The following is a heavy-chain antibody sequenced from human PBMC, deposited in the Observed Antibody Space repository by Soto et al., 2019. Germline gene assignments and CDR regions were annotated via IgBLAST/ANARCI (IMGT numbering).Heavy chain of an antibody. J-gene: IGHJ6*03. CDR1: SGSISSSNW. CDR3: AREAKDIVADYYYYYYMDV. CDR2: IYHSGST. V-gene: IGHV4-4*02. D-gene: IGHD2-15*01. Sequence: KPSETLSLTCAVSSGSISSSNWWSWVRQPPGKGLEWIGEIYHSGSTNYNPSLKSRVTISVDKSKNQFSLKLSSVTAADTAVYYCAREAKDIVADYYYYYYMDVWGKGTTVTVSS.